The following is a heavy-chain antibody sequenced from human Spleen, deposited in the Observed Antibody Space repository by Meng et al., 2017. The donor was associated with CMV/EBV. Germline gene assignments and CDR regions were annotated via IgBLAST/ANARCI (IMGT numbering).Heavy chain of an antibody. V-gene: IGHV3-30-3*01. J-gene: IGHJ4*02. CDR1: GFTFSSYA. CDR3: ARVRVFLPDY. D-gene: IGHD2-8*01. CDR2: ISYDGSNK. Sequence: LSCAAYGFTFSSYAMHWVRQAPGKGLEWVAVISYDGSNKYYADSVKGRFTISRDNSKNTLYLQMNSLRAEDTAVYYCARVRVFLPDYWGQGTLVTVSS.